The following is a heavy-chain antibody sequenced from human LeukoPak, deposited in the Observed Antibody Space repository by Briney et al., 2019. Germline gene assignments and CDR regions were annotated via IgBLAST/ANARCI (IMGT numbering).Heavy chain of an antibody. Sequence: PGGSLRLSCAASGFTFSSYGIHWVRQAPGKGLEWVAVVSYDGSNKFYADSVKGRFTISRDNSKNTLYLQMNSLRAEDTAVYYCAREGPPVDYWGQGTLVTVSS. CDR1: GFTFSSYG. V-gene: IGHV3-30*03. CDR2: VSYDGSNK. CDR3: AREGPPVDY. J-gene: IGHJ4*02.